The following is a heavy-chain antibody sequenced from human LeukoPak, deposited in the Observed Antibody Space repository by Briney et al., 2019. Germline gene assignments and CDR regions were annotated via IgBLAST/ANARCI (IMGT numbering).Heavy chain of an antibody. V-gene: IGHV3-23*01. CDR1: GFTFSSYD. J-gene: IGHJ4*02. CDR3: AKEADDWYPRPFDY. D-gene: IGHD3-9*01. Sequence: PGGSLRLSCAASGFTFSSYDMSWVRQAPGKGLEWVSTISGTGGSTYYADSVKGRFTISRDNSKNTLFLQMNSLRAEDTAVYYCAKEADDWYPRPFDYWGQGTLVTVSS. CDR2: ISGTGGST.